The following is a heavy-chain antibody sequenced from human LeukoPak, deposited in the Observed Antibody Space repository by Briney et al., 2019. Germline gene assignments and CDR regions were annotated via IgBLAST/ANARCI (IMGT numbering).Heavy chain of an antibody. CDR2: ISGSGGST. CDR1: GFTFDDYG. CDR3: AKNYYYDTSKYFDL. J-gene: IGHJ2*01. V-gene: IGHV3-23*01. Sequence: GGSLRLSCAASGFTFDDYGMSWVRQAPGKGLEWVSAISGSGGSTYYADSVKGRFTISRDNSKNTLYLQMNSLRAEDTAVYYCAKNYYYDTSKYFDLWGRGTLVTVSS. D-gene: IGHD3-22*01.